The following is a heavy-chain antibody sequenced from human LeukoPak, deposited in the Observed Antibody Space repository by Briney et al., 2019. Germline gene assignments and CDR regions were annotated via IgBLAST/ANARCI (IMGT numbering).Heavy chain of an antibody. CDR1: GFTFSSYA. V-gene: IGHV3-30-3*01. CDR2: ISYDGSNK. J-gene: IGHJ4*02. D-gene: IGHD3-3*01. CDR3: ARDSPVFDFWSGYRSEYYFDY. Sequence: PGGSLRLSCAASGFTFSSYAMHWVRQAPGKGLEWVAVISYDGSNKYYADSVKGRFTISRDNSKNTLYLQMNSLRAEDTAVYYCARDSPVFDFWSGYRSEYYFDYWGQGTLVTVSS.